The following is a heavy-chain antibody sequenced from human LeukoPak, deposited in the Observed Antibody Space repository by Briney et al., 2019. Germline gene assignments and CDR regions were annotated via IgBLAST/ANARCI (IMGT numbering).Heavy chain of an antibody. CDR3: ARVGKEVLKNRYFDL. Sequence: SETLSLTCAVYGGSFSGYYWSWIRQPPGKGLEWIGEINHSGSTNYNPSLKSRVTISVDTSKNQFSLKLSSVTAADTAVYYCARVGKEVLKNRYFDLWGRAPWSLSPQ. CDR2: INHSGST. V-gene: IGHV4-34*01. J-gene: IGHJ2*01. D-gene: IGHD1-26*01. CDR1: GGSFSGYY.